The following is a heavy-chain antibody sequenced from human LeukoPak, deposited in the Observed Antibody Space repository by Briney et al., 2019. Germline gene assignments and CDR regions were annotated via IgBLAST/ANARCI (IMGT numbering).Heavy chain of an antibody. CDR2: ISPSSSYI. D-gene: IGHD3-22*01. CDR1: GFGFSSYA. J-gene: IGHJ4*02. V-gene: IGHV3-21*01. CDR3: ARVVTYYSGSSGYSLDL. Sequence: PGGSLRLSCVASGFGFSSYAVNWVRQAPGKGLGWVSSISPSSSYIHYADSAKGRFTISRDDAKNSLYLQMTSLRAEDTAIYYCARVVTYYSGSSGYSLDLWGQGALVIVSS.